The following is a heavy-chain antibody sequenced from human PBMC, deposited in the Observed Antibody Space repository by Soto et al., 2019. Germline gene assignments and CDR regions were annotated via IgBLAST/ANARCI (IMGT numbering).Heavy chain of an antibody. D-gene: IGHD3-9*01. Sequence: SETLCLTWTVAGGSISSYDGSWIRQPPGKGLEWIGYIYYSGSTNYNPSLKSRVTISVDTSKNQFSLKLSSVTAADTAVYYCASQPFDWLSPFAYWGQGTLVTVSS. CDR1: GGSISSYD. CDR2: IYYSGST. J-gene: IGHJ4*02. V-gene: IGHV4-59*01. CDR3: ASQPFDWLSPFAY.